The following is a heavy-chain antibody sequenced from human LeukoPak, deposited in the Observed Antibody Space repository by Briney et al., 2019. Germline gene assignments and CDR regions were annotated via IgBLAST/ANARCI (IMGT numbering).Heavy chain of an antibody. CDR3: ASPADRLTVYYGMDV. Sequence: SVKVSCKASGYTFIGYYMHWVRQAPGQGLEWMGRIIPILGIANYAQKFQGRVTITADKSTSTAYMELSSLRSEDTAVYYCASPADRLTVYYGMDVWGQGTTVTVSS. V-gene: IGHV1-69*02. J-gene: IGHJ6*02. D-gene: IGHD4-17*01. CDR1: GYTFIGYY. CDR2: IIPILGIA.